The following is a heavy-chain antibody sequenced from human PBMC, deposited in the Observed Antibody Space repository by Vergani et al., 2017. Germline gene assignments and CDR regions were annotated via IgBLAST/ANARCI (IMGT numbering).Heavy chain of an antibody. CDR2: LSASDRRT. Sequence: EVQLLESGGDLVQPGGSLRLSCAASGFTFIMHAMSWVRQAPGKGLEWVSTLSASDRRTHYADSVKGRFTISRDNSKNTLFLHMNSLRPEDTAVSYCAKVGRSEVAGTFGAFDIWGQGTMVTVPS. CDR1: GFTFIMHA. CDR3: AKVGRSEVAGTFGAFDI. D-gene: IGHD6-19*01. V-gene: IGHV3-23*01. J-gene: IGHJ3*02.